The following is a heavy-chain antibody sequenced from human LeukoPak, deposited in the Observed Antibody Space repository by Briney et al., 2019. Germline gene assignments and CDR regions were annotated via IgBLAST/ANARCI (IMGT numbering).Heavy chain of an antibody. V-gene: IGHV1-2*06. CDR2: INPNSGGT. Sequence: ASVKVSCKASGYTFTGYYMHWVRQAPGQGLEWMGRINPNSGGTNYAQKFQGRVTMTRDTSISTAYMELSRLRSDDTAVYYCARQPDTYYYDSSGSLSGYWSQGTPVTVSS. CDR3: ARQPDTYYYDSSGSLSGY. D-gene: IGHD3-22*01. CDR1: GYTFTGYY. J-gene: IGHJ4*02.